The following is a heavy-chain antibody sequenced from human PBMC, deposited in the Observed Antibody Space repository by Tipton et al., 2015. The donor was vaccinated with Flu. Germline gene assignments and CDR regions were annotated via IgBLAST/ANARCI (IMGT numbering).Heavy chain of an antibody. CDR3: AKVIPEKVAGLDY. Sequence: VQLVQSGGGVVQPGGSLRLSCAASGFTFSRYAMSWVRQAPGKGLEWVSAFSASGGSRYFADSVKGRFTIFRDNLKNTLYLQMNSLRVEDTAIYYCAKVIPEKVAGLDYWGQGTLVTVSS. CDR1: GFTFSRYA. CDR2: FSASGGSR. V-gene: IGHV3-23*04. D-gene: IGHD6-19*01. J-gene: IGHJ4*02.